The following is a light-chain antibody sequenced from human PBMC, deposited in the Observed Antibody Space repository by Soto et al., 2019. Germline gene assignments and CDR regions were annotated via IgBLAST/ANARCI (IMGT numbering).Light chain of an antibody. CDR1: SSNIGTNY. J-gene: IGLJ2*01. CDR2: RNN. Sequence: QSVLTQPPSASETPGQRVTISCSGSSSNIGTNYVYWYQQLPGTAPKLLIYRNNQRPSGVPDRFSGSKSGTSASLAISGLRSEDEADYYCAAWDDSLRGPVFGGGTKVTVL. CDR3: AAWDDSLRGPV. V-gene: IGLV1-47*01.